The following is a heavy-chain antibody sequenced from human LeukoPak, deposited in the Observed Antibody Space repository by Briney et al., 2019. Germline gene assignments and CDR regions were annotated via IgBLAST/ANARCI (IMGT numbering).Heavy chain of an antibody. J-gene: IGHJ4*02. V-gene: IGHV4-39*01. CDR1: GGSISSSSYY. Sequence: SETLSLTCTVSGGSISSSSYYWGWIRQPPGKGLEWIGSIYYSGSTYYNPSLKSRVTISVDTSKNQFSLKLSSVTAADTAVYYCGSYYNYRGGFYFDYWGQGTLVTVSS. CDR2: IYYSGST. CDR3: GSYYNYRGGFYFDY. D-gene: IGHD3-10*01.